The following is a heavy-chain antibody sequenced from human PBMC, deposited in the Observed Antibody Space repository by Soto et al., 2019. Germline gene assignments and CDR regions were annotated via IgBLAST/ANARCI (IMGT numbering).Heavy chain of an antibody. CDR1: GFTFSSYA. Sequence: GGSLRLSCAASGFTFSSYAMSWVRQAPGKGLEWLSAISGSGGSTYYAASVKGRFTTSRDNSKNTLYLQMNSLRAEDTAVYYCAKCGSEYYYYYYGMDVWGQGATVTVSS. J-gene: IGHJ6*02. D-gene: IGHD6-25*01. CDR3: AKCGSEYYYYYYGMDV. CDR2: ISGSGGST. V-gene: IGHV3-23*01.